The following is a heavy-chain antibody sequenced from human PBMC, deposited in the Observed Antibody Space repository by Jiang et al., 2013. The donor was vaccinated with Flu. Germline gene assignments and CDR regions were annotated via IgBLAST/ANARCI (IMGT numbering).Heavy chain of an antibody. J-gene: IGHJ4*02. CDR3: AKQPRELRKSPCLY. D-gene: IGHD1-26*01. CDR2: ISGSGGST. V-gene: IGHV3-23*01. Sequence: QLLESGGGLVQPGGSLRLSCAASGFTFSSYAMSWVRQAPGKGLEWVSAISGSGGSTYYADSVKGRFTISRDNSKNTLYLQMNSLRAEDTAVYYCAKQPRELRKSPCLYWGQGTLVTVSS. CDR1: GFTFSSYA.